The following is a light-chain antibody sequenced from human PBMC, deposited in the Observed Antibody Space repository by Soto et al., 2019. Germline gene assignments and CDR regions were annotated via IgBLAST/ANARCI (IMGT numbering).Light chain of an antibody. J-gene: IGKJ3*01. V-gene: IGKV3D-20*01. Sequence: EIVLTQSPATLSLSPGERATLSCGATQSVRSNYLAWYQQKPGQAPRLLIYDASSRATGIPDRFSGSGSGTDVTLTISRLEPEDFAVYYCQQYIISPFSFRPGTKVDIK. CDR2: DAS. CDR3: QQYIISPFS. CDR1: QSVRSNY.